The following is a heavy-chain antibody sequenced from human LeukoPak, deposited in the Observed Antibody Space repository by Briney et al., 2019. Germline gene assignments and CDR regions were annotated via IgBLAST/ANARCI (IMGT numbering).Heavy chain of an antibody. Sequence: SVKVSCKASGGTFSSYAISWVRQAPGQGLEWMGGIIPIFGTANYAQKFQGRVTITTDESTSTAYMELSSLRSEDTAVYYCATSRDGYNSLDYWGQGTLVTVSS. V-gene: IGHV1-69*05. CDR1: GGTFSSYA. D-gene: IGHD5-24*01. CDR2: IIPIFGTA. J-gene: IGHJ4*02. CDR3: ATSRDGYNSLDY.